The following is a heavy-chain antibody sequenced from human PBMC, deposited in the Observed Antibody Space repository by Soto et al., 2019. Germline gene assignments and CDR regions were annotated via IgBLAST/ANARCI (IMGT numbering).Heavy chain of an antibody. J-gene: IGHJ5*02. V-gene: IGHV3-33*01. CDR3: ARDRSTVVVNWFDP. CDR1: GFTFSSYG. Sequence: QVQLVESGGGVVQPGRSLRLSCAASGFTFSSYGMHWFRHAPGKGLEWVAVIWYDGSNKYYADSVKGRFTISRDNSKNTLYLQMNSLRAEDTAVYYCARDRSTVVVNWFDPWGQGTLVTVSS. CDR2: IWYDGSNK. D-gene: IGHD2-15*01.